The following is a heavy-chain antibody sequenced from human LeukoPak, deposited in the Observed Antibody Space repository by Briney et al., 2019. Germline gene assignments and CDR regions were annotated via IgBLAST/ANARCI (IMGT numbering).Heavy chain of an antibody. CDR3: ARGAVTRFDY. Sequence: GGSLRLSCAASGFTFSSHWMSWVRQAPGKGLEWVANIKKDGSEKYYVDSVKGRFTISRDNARNSLFLQMNSLRAEDTAVYYCARGAVTRFDYWGQGTLVTVSS. D-gene: IGHD6-19*01. CDR1: GFTFSSHW. V-gene: IGHV3-7*01. J-gene: IGHJ4*02. CDR2: IKKDGSEK.